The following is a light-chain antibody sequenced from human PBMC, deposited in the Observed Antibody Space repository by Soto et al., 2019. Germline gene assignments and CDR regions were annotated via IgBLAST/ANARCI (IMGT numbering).Light chain of an antibody. J-gene: IGKJ1*01. V-gene: IGKV1-5*01. CDR2: DAS. CDR3: QQYHSYYPWT. Sequence: DIQMTQSPSTLSASVGDRLTITCRASQSISSWVAWYQQKPEKPPKLLIYDASSLESGVPSRFSGSGSGTDFSLTITSLQPDDSATYYCQQYHSYYPWTFGQGTKVEIE. CDR1: QSISSW.